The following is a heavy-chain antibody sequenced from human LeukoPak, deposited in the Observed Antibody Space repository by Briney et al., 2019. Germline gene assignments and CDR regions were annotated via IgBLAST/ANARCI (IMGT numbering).Heavy chain of an antibody. D-gene: IGHD2-2*01. CDR3: ASRHASGPY. CDR1: GFTFSSYAM. V-gene: IGHV4-4*02. J-gene: IGHJ4*02. CDR2: VYHTGST. Sequence: TGGSLRLSCAASGFTFSSYAMSWVRQAPGKGLEWIGEVYHTGSTNYNPSLKSRVTISVDKSNNQFSLKLTSVTAADTAVYYCASRHASGPYWGQGTLVTVSS.